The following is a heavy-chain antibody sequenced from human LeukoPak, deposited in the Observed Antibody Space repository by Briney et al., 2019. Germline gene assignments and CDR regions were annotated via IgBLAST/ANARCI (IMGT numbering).Heavy chain of an antibody. J-gene: IGHJ4*02. CDR3: AKGRYGDRYYFDY. CDR2: ISGSGGST. V-gene: IGHV3-23*01. D-gene: IGHD4-17*01. Sequence: PGGSLRLSCAASGFSFSTYAMSWVRQAPGKGLEWVSAISGSGGSTYYADSVKGRFTISRDNSKNTLYLQMNSLRAEDTAVYYCAKGRYGDRYYFDYWGQGTLVTVSS. CDR1: GFSFSTYA.